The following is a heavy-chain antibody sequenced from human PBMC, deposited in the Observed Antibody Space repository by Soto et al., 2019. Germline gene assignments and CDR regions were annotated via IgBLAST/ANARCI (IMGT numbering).Heavy chain of an antibody. D-gene: IGHD3-16*01. V-gene: IGHV3-9*01. CDR2: ITWHSGTI. J-gene: IGHJ6*03. CDR3: AKEMITSGDFNYYYMDV. CDR1: GFTFDQYT. Sequence: EVQLVESGGGLVQPGRSLRLACAASGFTFDQYTMHWVRQAPGKGLEWVSSITWHSGTIGYADSVKGRFTISRDNAKNSLYLHMNSLRAEDTALYCRAKEMITSGDFNYYYMDVWGNGTTVTVSS.